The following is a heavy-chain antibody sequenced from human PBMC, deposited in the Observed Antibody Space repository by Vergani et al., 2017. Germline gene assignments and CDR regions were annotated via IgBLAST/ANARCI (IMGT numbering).Heavy chain of an antibody. CDR1: GGSINPSSSF. CDR3: AGGPRSADRAFGMDV. Sequence: QLQLQESGPGLVKPSQTLSLICTVSGGSINPSSSFWGWIRQSPGKGLEWIGSIYTSGSTNYNPSLKSRVTMSVDTSKNQFSLKLSSVTAADTAVYYCAGGPRSADRAFGMDVWSQGTTVTVSS. J-gene: IGHJ6*02. D-gene: IGHD2-15*01. CDR2: IYTSGST. V-gene: IGHV4-61*02.